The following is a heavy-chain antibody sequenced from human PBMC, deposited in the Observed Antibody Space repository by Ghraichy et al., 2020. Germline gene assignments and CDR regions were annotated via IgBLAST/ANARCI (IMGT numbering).Heavy chain of an antibody. CDR2: INSDGSVT. Sequence: GGSLRLSCAASGFTFSSHWMHWVRQAPGKGLVWVSRINSDGSVTTYADSVKGRFTISRDNAKHTLYLQMNSLRAEDTAVYYCARGASGSYREFFDLWGQGTLVTVSS. J-gene: IGHJ4*02. CDR3: ARGASGSYREFFDL. V-gene: IGHV3-74*03. D-gene: IGHD3-10*01. CDR1: GFTFSSHW.